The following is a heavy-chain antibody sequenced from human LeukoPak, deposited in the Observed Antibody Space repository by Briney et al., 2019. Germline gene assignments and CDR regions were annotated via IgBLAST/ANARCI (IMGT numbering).Heavy chain of an antibody. CDR3: ATARYNWNYGAFDI. D-gene: IGHD1-7*01. J-gene: IGHJ3*02. CDR2: IIPIFGTA. V-gene: IGHV1-69*06. CDR1: GGTFSSYA. Sequence: SVKVSCKASGGTFSSYAISWVRQAPGQGLEWMGGIIPIFGTANYAQKFQGRVTMTEDTSTDTAYMELSSLRSEDTAVYYCATARYNWNYGAFDIWGQGTMVTVSS.